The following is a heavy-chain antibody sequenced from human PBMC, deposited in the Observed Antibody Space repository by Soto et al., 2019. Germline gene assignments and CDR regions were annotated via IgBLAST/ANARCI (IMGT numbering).Heavy chain of an antibody. J-gene: IGHJ4*02. Sequence: GESLRLSCSASGLTFSNYAMHWVRQAPGKGLEYVSAISGNGGGTYYADSVKGRFTISRDNSKNTLDLQMSSLRAEDTAVYYCVKDQLFYYGSGSYFNYWGRGTLVTVS. CDR2: ISGNGGGT. CDR1: GLTFSNYA. CDR3: VKDQLFYYGSGSYFNY. V-gene: IGHV3-64D*06. D-gene: IGHD3-10*01.